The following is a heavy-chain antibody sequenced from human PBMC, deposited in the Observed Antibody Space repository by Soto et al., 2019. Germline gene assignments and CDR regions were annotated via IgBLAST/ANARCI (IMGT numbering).Heavy chain of an antibody. CDR2: MNPSGGST. CDR3: ARDLDDILTGPNFDP. Sequence: ASVKVSCKASGYTFTSYDINWVRQATGQGLEWMGWMNPSGGSTSYAQKFQGRVTFTRDTSARTVYMEMSSLRSEDAAVYFCARDLDDILTGPNFDPWGQGTLVTVSS. J-gene: IGHJ5*02. CDR1: GYTFTSYD. V-gene: IGHV1-8*01. D-gene: IGHD3-9*01.